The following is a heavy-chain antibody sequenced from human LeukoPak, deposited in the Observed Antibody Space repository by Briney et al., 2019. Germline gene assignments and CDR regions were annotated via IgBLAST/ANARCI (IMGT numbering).Heavy chain of an antibody. CDR3: ATAFRNYDFWSGPGFDY. V-gene: IGHV1-24*01. D-gene: IGHD3-3*01. Sequence: ASVKVSCKVSGYTLTELSMHWVRQAPGKGLEWVGGFDLEDGETVYAQKFQGRVTMTENTSSDTAYMDLSSLRSEDTAVYYCATAFRNYDFWSGPGFDYWGQGTLVTVSS. CDR1: GYTLTELS. CDR2: FDLEDGET. J-gene: IGHJ4*02.